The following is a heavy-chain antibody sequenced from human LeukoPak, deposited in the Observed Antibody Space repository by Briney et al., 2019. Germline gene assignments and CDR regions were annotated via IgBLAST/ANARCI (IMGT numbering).Heavy chain of an antibody. J-gene: IGHJ4*02. CDR3: ARFYYAILTGYYYFDY. D-gene: IGHD3-9*01. V-gene: IGHV1-2*02. CDR1: GYTFTGYY. CDR2: INPNSGGT. Sequence: ASVKVSCTASGYTFTGYYMHWVRQAPGQGLEWMGWINPNSGGTNYAQKFQGRVTMTRATSISTAYMELSRLRSDDTAVYYCARFYYAILTGYYYFDYWGQGTLVTVSS.